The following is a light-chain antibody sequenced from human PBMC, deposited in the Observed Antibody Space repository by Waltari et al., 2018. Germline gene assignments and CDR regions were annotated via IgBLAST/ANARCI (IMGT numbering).Light chain of an antibody. Sequence: EIVMTQSPATLSVSPGEGATLSCRASPSVSRNLAWYQQKPGQAPRPLSFGASARATGIPARFSGSGSGTEFTLTISSLQSEDVAVYFCQHYTEQPLTFGGGTKVEIK. J-gene: IGKJ4*01. CDR2: GAS. CDR1: PSVSRN. CDR3: QHYTEQPLT. V-gene: IGKV3-15*01.